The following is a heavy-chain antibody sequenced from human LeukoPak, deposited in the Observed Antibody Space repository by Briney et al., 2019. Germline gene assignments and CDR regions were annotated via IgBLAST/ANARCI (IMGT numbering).Heavy chain of an antibody. Sequence: GGSLRLSCAASGFTFSSYGMHWVRQAPGKGLEWVAFIRYDGSNKYYADSVKGRFTISRDNSKNTLYLQMNSLRAEDTAVYYCAKEATIEQWLVHFDYWGQGTLVTVSS. CDR2: IRYDGSNK. D-gene: IGHD6-19*01. CDR3: AKEATIEQWLVHFDY. CDR1: GFTFSSYG. V-gene: IGHV3-30*02. J-gene: IGHJ4*02.